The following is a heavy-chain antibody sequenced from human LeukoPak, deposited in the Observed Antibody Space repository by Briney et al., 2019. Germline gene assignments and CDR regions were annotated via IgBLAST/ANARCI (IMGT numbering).Heavy chain of an antibody. CDR2: MNPSSGNT. D-gene: IGHD2-2*01. CDR3: ARAPSTVVPAVKAGRGNSFDT. CDR1: GYTFTCYD. V-gene: IGHV1-8*01. J-gene: IGHJ5*02. Sequence: ASVKVSCKASGYTFTCYDINLVRQATGQGLEWMGWMNPSSGNTGYAQKFQGRVTMTRNTSISTAYMELSSLRSEDTAVYYCARAPSTVVPAVKAGRGNSFDTWGQGTLVTVSS.